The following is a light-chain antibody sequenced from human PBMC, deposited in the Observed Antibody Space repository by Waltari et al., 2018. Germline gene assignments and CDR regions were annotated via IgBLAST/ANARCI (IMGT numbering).Light chain of an antibody. CDR1: PSVSDW. Sequence: DIQLTQSPSTLSASVGDTVTITCRASPSVSDWLAWYQHKPVKAPKVLIYEASSLKSGVPSRFSGSGSGTEFTLTISSLQPDDFATYYCQQYNDYGTWTFGQGTKVEIK. CDR2: EAS. V-gene: IGKV1-5*03. CDR3: QQYNDYGTWT. J-gene: IGKJ1*01.